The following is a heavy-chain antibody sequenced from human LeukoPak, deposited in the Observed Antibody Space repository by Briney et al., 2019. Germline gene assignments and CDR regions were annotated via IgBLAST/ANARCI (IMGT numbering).Heavy chain of an antibody. J-gene: IGHJ4*02. Sequence: SETLSLTCTVSGGSVSSGGYYWSWIRQHPGEGLEWIGYIYCSGTTYYNPSLKSRLTISLDTSKNQFSLKLTSVTAADTAVYYCATAAQNWNNAPYFDFWGQETLVTVSS. V-gene: IGHV4-31*03. CDR2: IYCSGTT. D-gene: IGHD1-1*01. CDR3: ATAAQNWNNAPYFDF. CDR1: GGSVSSGGYY.